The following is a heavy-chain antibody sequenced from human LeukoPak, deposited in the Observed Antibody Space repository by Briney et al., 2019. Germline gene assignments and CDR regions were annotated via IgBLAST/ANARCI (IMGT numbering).Heavy chain of an antibody. D-gene: IGHD4-23*01. V-gene: IGHV4-59*08. CDR1: GGPISSYY. Sequence: SETLSLTCSVSGGPISSYYWSWIRQPPGKGLEWIGYIYYSGSTNYNPSLKSRVTISVDTSKNQFSLKLSSVTAADTAVYYCARVYDYGGTHFDYWGQGTLVTVSS. CDR3: ARVYDYGGTHFDY. CDR2: IYYSGST. J-gene: IGHJ4*02.